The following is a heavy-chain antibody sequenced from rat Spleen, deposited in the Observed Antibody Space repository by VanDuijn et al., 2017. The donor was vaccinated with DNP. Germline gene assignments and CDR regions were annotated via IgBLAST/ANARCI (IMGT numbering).Heavy chain of an antibody. CDR2: INSEGST. CDR3: ARWNIGTSTLDY. CDR1: GYSITSSYR. V-gene: IGHV3-3*01. D-gene: IGHD1-5*01. Sequence: EVQLQESGPGLVKPSQSLSLTCSVTGYSITSSYRWNWIRKFPGNKLEWMGYINSEGSTYYNPSLKSRISITRDTSKNQYFLQLNSVTTEDTATYYCARWNIGTSTLDYWGQGVMVTVSS. J-gene: IGHJ2*01.